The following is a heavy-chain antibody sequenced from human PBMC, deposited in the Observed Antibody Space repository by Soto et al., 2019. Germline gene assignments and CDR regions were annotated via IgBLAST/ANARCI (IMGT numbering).Heavy chain of an antibody. CDR3: AKTQDDSSGYYWDY. V-gene: IGHV3-23*01. J-gene: IGHJ4*02. Sequence: GGSLRLSCAASGFTFSSYAMSWVRQAPGKGLEWVSAISGSGGSTYYADSVKGRFTISRDNSKNTLYLQMNSLRAEDTAVYYCAKTQDDSSGYYWDYRGQGTLVTVSS. CDR1: GFTFSSYA. CDR2: ISGSGGST. D-gene: IGHD3-22*01.